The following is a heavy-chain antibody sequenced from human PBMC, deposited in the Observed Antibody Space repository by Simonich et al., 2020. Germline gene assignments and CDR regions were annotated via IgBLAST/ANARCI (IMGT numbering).Heavy chain of an antibody. V-gene: IGHV3-30*07. CDR3: AREGAGNDAFDI. CDR2: KSNEGSNK. CDR1: GFTFSSYA. Sequence: QVQLVESGGGVVQPGRSLRLSCAASGFTFSSYAMHWVRQAPGKGLEGGACKSNEGSNKYYANSVKGRFTISRDNSKNTLYLQMNSLRAEDTAVYYCAREGAGNDAFDIWGQGTMVTVSS. J-gene: IGHJ3*02. D-gene: IGHD1-26*01.